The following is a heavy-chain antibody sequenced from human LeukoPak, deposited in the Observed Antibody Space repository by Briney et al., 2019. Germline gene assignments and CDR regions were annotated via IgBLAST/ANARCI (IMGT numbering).Heavy chain of an antibody. CDR1: GFTVSSNY. J-gene: IGHJ4*02. V-gene: IGHV3-53*01. CDR3: ARSPYYYDSSGYPGD. CDR2: IYSGGST. Sequence: PGGSLRPSCAASGFTVSSNYMSWVRQAPGKGLEWVSVIYSGGSTYYADSVKGRFTISRDNSKNTLYLQMNSLRAEDTAVYYCARSPYYYDSSGYPGDWGQGTLVTVSS. D-gene: IGHD3-22*01.